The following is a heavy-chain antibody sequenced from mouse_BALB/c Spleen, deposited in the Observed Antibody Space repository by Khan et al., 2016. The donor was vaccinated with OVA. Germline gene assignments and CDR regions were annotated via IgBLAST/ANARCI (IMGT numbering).Heavy chain of an antibody. CDR3: ARRGLRWDCDY. J-gene: IGHJ2*01. V-gene: IGHV1-7*01. Sequence: VELVESGAELAKPGASVKMSCKASGYTFINYWILWVKQRPGQGLEWIGYINPSTGYTEYNQNFKDKATLTADKSSSTAYMQQSSLTSEDSAVYYCARRGLRWDCDYWGQGTTLTVSS. CDR2: INPSTGYT. D-gene: IGHD1-1*01. CDR1: GYTFINYW.